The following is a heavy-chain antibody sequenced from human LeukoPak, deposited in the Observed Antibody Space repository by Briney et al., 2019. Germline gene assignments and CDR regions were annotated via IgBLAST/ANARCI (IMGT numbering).Heavy chain of an antibody. CDR1: KYTFTGYY. CDR3: ARGRNIAVAGTRWFDP. CDR2: INPNSGGT. D-gene: IGHD6-19*01. J-gene: IGHJ5*02. V-gene: IGHV1-2*02. Sequence: ASVKVSCKASKYTFTGYYMHWVRQAPGQGLEWMGWINPNSGGTNYAQKFQGRVTMTRDTSISTAYMELSRLRSDDTAVYYCARGRNIAVAGTRWFDPWGQGTLVTVSS.